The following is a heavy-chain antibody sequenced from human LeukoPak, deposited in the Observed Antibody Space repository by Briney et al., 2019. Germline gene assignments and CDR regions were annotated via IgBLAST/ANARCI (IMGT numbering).Heavy chain of an antibody. Sequence: GASVKVSCKASGYTFTSCYMHWVRQAPGQGLEWMGIINPSGGSTSYAQKFQGRVTMTRDTSTSTVYMELSSLRSEDTAVYYCARVPSRGYCSGGSCYENWFDPWGQGTLVTVSS. J-gene: IGHJ5*02. CDR2: INPSGGST. CDR1: GYTFTSCY. CDR3: ARVPSRGYCSGGSCYENWFDP. V-gene: IGHV1-46*01. D-gene: IGHD2-15*01.